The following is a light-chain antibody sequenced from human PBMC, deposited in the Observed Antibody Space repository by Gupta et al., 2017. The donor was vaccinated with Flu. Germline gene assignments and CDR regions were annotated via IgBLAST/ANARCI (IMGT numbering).Light chain of an antibody. J-gene: IGKJ1*01. CDR2: AAS. Sequence: DIQMTQSPSSLSASVGDRVTITCRASQSISSYLNWYQQKPGKAPKLLIYAASSWQSGVPSRFSGSGSGKDLTLTISSRQQEDFATYYCHQSDSNRTWTFGQGTKVEIK. CDR3: HQSDSNRTWT. CDR1: QSISSY. V-gene: IGKV1-39*01.